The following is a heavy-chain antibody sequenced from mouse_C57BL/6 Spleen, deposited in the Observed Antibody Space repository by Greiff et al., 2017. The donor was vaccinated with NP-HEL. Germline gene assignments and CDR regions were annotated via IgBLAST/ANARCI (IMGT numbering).Heavy chain of an antibody. CDR1: GYSITSGYY. J-gene: IGHJ4*01. Sequence: EVKLMESGPGLVKPSQSLSLTCSVTGYSITSGYYWNWIRQFPGNKLEWMGYISYDGSNNYNPSLKNRISITRDTSKNQFFLKLNSVTTEDTATYYCANYYSNYVGYAMDYWGQGTSVTVSS. V-gene: IGHV3-6*01. CDR2: ISYDGSN. D-gene: IGHD2-5*01. CDR3: ANYYSNYVGYAMDY.